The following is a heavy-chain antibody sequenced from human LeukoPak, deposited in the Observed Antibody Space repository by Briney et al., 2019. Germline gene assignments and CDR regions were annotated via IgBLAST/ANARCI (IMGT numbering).Heavy chain of an antibody. CDR2: IIGGGTSK. CDR1: GVTFKDFA. D-gene: IGHD4-23*01. CDR3: ATHPGPYGANPFNP. Sequence: GGSLRLSCAASGVTFKDFALSWVRQAPGQGLEWVSTIIGGGTSKFYADSVKGRCTVSRDNFKSSLFLHMTDLRAEDTATYYCATHPGPYGANPFNPWGPGTLVTVAS. V-gene: IGHV3-23*01. J-gene: IGHJ5*02.